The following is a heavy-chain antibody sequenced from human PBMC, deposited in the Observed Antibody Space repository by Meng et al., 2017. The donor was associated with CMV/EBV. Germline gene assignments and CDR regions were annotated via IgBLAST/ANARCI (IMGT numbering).Heavy chain of an antibody. CDR2: ISGSGGST. CDR1: GFTFSSYA. D-gene: IGHD5-12*01. V-gene: IGHV3-23*01. J-gene: IGHJ5*02. Sequence: GESLKISCAASGFTFSSYAVSWVRQAPGKGLEWVSAISGSGGSTYYADSVKGRFTISRDNSKNTLYLQMNSLRAEDTAVYYCAKWGHSGYDPWGQGTLVTVSS. CDR3: AKWGHSGYDP.